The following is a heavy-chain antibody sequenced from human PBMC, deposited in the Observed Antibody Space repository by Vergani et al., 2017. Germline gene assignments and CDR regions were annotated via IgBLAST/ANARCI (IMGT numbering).Heavy chain of an antibody. CDR1: GYTFTGYY. J-gene: IGHJ4*02. Sequence: QVQLVQSGAEVKKPGASVKVSCKASGYTFTGYYMHWVRQAPGQGLEWMGRINPNSGGTNYAQKFQGRVTMTRDTSISTAYMELSRLRSDDKAVYYCARDSSPEFYSSSPTFDYWGQGTLVTVSS. V-gene: IGHV1-2*06. CDR2: INPNSGGT. D-gene: IGHD6-6*01. CDR3: ARDSSPEFYSSSPTFDY.